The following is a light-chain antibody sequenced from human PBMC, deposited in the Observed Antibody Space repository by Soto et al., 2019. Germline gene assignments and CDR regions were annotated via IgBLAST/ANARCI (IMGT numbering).Light chain of an antibody. CDR2: GAS. CDR3: QQYGTSPRT. V-gene: IGKV3-20*01. Sequence: EIELTQSPAILSVSPGERATLSCRASQSISRSLAWYQQKPGQAPRLLIDGASSRATGIPDRFSGSGSGTDFTLTISRLEPEDFAVYYCQQYGTSPRTFGRGTRLEIK. J-gene: IGKJ5*01. CDR1: QSISRS.